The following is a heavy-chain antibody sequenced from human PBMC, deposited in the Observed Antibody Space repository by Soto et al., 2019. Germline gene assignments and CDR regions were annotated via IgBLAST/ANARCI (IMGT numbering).Heavy chain of an antibody. CDR3: AREALGTMDV. J-gene: IGHJ6*03. Sequence: LSLTCPVSGGSISSYYWSWIRQPPGKGLEWIGYIYYSGSTNYNPSLKSRVTISVDTSKNQFSLKLSSVTAADTAVYYCAREALGTMDVWGKGTTVTVSS. D-gene: IGHD3-16*02. CDR2: IYYSGST. V-gene: IGHV4-59*01. CDR1: GGSISSYY.